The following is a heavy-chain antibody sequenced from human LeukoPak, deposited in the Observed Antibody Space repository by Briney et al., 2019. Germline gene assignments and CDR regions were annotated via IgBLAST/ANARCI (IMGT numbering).Heavy chain of an antibody. CDR1: GFTVSSDY. V-gene: IGHV3-66*01. J-gene: IGHJ4*02. Sequence: GGSLRLSCSASGFTVSSDYMSWVRQAPGKGLEWLSVIYSGGSTYYADSVKGRFTISRDNSKNTVYLQMNTLRVEDTAVYYRARGGSVPAARSFDYWGQGTLVTVSS. CDR2: IYSGGST. D-gene: IGHD2-21*02. CDR3: ARGGSVPAARSFDY.